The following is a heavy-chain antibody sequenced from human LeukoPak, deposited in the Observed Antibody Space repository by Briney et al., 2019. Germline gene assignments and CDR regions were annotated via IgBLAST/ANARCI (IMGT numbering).Heavy chain of an antibody. J-gene: IGHJ4*02. D-gene: IGHD3-10*01. CDR2: IKTDGSEK. CDR1: GFTFSTYW. Sequence: PGGSLRLSCAVSGFTFSTYWMSWVRQAPGKGLEWVANIKTDGSEKYYVDSVKGRFTISRDNAKNSLYLQMNSLGAEDTAVYYCARDWNGSGSPNDFWGQGTLVTVSS. V-gene: IGHV3-7*01. CDR3: ARDWNGSGSPNDF.